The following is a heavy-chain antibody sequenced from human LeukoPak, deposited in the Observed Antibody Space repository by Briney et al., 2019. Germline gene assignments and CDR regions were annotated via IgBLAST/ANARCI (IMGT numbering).Heavy chain of an antibody. CDR2: IYSGGST. CDR3: VRLGRIVGAHFDY. Sequence: GGSLRLSCAASGFTVSSNYMSWVRQAPGKGLEWVSVIYSGGSTYYADSVKGRFTISRDNSKNTLYLQMNSLRAEDTAVYYCVRLGRIVGAHFDYWGQGTLVTVSS. V-gene: IGHV3-66*02. J-gene: IGHJ4*02. D-gene: IGHD1-26*01. CDR1: GFTVSSNY.